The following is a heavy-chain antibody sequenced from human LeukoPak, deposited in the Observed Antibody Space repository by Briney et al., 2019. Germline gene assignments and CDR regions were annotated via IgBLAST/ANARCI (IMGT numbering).Heavy chain of an antibody. CDR1: GFTFSSYG. J-gene: IGHJ6*02. D-gene: IGHD3-10*01. CDR3: AKLAKYFYGSETYYFFEH. CDR2: IKQDGTEK. V-gene: IGHV3-7*01. Sequence: GGTLRLSCAASGFTFSSYGMSWVRQAPGKGLEWVANIKQDGTEKYYVDSVKGRFNISRDNAKNSLYMQMNRLRVEDTAVYYCAKLAKYFYGSETYYFFEHWGRGTAVTASS.